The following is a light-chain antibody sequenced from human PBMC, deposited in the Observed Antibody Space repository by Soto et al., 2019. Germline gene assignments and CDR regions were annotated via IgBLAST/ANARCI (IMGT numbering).Light chain of an antibody. J-gene: IGKJ1*01. V-gene: IGKV1-5*01. CDR1: ESIRGW. Sequence: DIQMTQSPSTLSASVGDRVTITCRASESIRGWLDWSQQKTGEAPKLLIYDASTLESGVPSRFSGSGSETQFTLTISSLQPEDFATYYCQQHYTYTWTFGQGTKVDI. CDR2: DAS. CDR3: QQHYTYTWT.